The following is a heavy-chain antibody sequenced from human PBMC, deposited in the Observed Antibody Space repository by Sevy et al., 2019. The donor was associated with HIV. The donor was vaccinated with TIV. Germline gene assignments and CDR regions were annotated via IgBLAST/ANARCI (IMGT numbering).Heavy chain of an antibody. CDR1: ASTFTAYY. Sequence: ASVKVSCKTSASTFTAYYMHWLRQAPGQGLEWMGWINPNSDGTKYAQRFQGRVSMTADTSISTAYMELSRLTSDDTAGFCVGGVRVIFGGGGGLDVWGQGTTVTVSS. CDR2: INPNSDGT. J-gene: IGHJ6*02. D-gene: IGHD3-10*01. V-gene: IGHV1-2*02. CDR3: GGVRVIFGGGGGLDV.